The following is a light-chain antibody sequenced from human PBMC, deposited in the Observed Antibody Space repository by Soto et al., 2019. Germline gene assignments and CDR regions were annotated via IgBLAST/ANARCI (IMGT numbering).Light chain of an antibody. V-gene: IGKV1-5*03. J-gene: IGKJ1*01. CDR3: HQYNSYPRT. CDR1: QTISSW. Sequence: DIHMTESPATLSGSVGDRVTITCRASQTISSWLAWYQQKPGQAPRLLIHKASTLETGVPSRFSGSGYGSEFTLIISSLQPDDFATYYCHQYNSYPRTFSQGTKVDIK. CDR2: KAS.